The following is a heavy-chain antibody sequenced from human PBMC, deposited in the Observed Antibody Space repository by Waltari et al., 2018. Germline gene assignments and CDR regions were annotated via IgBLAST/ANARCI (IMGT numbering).Heavy chain of an antibody. D-gene: IGHD2-2*01. Sequence: EIHLLESGGGLVQPGGSLRLSCAASGFTFSSYWMYWVRQAPGKGLVWVSRINSDGSSTAYADSVQGRFTISRDNAKNTLYLQMNSLRADDTAVYFCARLGSSTDFWYFDLWGRGTLVTVSS. CDR1: GFTFSSYW. V-gene: IGHV3-74*01. CDR3: ARLGSSTDFWYFDL. CDR2: INSDGSST. J-gene: IGHJ2*01.